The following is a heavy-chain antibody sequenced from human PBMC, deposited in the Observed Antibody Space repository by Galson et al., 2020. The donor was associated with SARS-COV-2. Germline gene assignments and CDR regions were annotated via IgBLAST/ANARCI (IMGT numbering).Heavy chain of an antibody. CDR2: ISPSGARP. CDR3: AKSAVAGVFDS. Sequence: GESLKISCAASGFRFSSYPMTWVRQAPGKGLEWVSNISPSGARPDYADSVKGRFTISRDNSKNTLYLQMNSLRGEDTAVYYCAKSAVAGVFDSWGQGTLVTVSS. D-gene: IGHD6-19*01. J-gene: IGHJ4*02. V-gene: IGHV3-23*01. CDR1: GFRFSSYP.